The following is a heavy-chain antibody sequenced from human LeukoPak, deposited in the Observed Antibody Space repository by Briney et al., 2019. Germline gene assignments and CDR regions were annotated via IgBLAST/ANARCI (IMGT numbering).Heavy chain of an antibody. CDR3: ARDAIVVVPAASYYYYYGMDV. D-gene: IGHD2-2*01. V-gene: IGHV4-4*07. Sequence: SETLSLTCTVSGGSISSYYWSWIRQPAGKGLEWIGRICTSGSTNYNPSLKSRVTMSVDTSKNQFSLKLSSVTAADTAVYYCARDAIVVVPAASYYYYYGMDVWGQGTTVTVSS. CDR1: GGSISSYY. CDR2: ICTSGST. J-gene: IGHJ6*02.